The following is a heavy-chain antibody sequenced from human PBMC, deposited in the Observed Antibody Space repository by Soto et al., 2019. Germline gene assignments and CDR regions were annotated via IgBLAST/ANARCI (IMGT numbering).Heavy chain of an antibody. D-gene: IGHD2-2*01. V-gene: IGHV1-18*01. CDR3: ARDRAADIVVVPAALDY. CDR1: GYTFTSYG. CDR2: ISAYNGNT. J-gene: IGHJ4*02. Sequence: QVQLVQSGAEVKKPGASVKVSCKASGYTFTSYGISWVRQAPGQGLERMGWISAYNGNTNYAQKLQGRVTMTTDTSTSTAYMELRSLRSDDTAVYYCARDRAADIVVVPAALDYWGQGTLVTVSS.